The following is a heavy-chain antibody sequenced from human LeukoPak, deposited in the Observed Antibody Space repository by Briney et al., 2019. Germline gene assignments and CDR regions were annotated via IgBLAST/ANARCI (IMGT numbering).Heavy chain of an antibody. CDR2: IIPIFGTA. J-gene: IGHJ4*02. V-gene: IGHV1-69*13. CDR1: GGTFSSYA. Sequence: ASVKVSCKASGGTFSSYAISWVRQAPGQGLEWMGGIIPIFGTANYARKFQGRVTITADESTSTAYMELRSLRSDDTAVYYCARGGRGYSYVNFDYWGQGTLVTVSS. CDR3: ARGGRGYSYVNFDY. D-gene: IGHD5-18*01.